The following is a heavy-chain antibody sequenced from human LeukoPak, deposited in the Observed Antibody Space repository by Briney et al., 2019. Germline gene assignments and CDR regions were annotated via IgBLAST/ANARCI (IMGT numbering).Heavy chain of an antibody. CDR2: INPNTGAT. V-gene: IGHV1-2*02. J-gene: IGHJ4*02. CDR1: GYTLTGYY. D-gene: IGHD6-19*01. CDR3: ARDRVGSGWPRPYYFEV. Sequence: ASVKVSCKASGYTLTGYYLHWVRQAPGQGLEWMGWINPNTGATHSAQKFQGRITMTRDTSISTAYMDLSRLRSDDTAVYYCARDRVGSGWPRPYYFEVWGQGALVTVSS.